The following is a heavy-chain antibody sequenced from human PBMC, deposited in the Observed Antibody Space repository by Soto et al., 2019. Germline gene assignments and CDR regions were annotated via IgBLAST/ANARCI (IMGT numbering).Heavy chain of an antibody. CDR2: ISGSGGST. D-gene: IGHD4-17*01. J-gene: IGHJ6*02. Sequence: GESLKISCAASGFTFSSYAMSWVRQAPGKGLEWVSAISGSGGSTYYADSVKGRFTISRDNSKNTLYLQMNSLRAEDTAVYYCAKDSATYGAPDVWGQGTTVTVSS. CDR1: GFTFSSYA. CDR3: AKDSATYGAPDV. V-gene: IGHV3-23*01.